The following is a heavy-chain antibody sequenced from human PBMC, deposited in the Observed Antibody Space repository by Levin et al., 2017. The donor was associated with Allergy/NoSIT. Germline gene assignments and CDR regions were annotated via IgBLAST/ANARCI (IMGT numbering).Heavy chain of an antibody. CDR1: GFTFSSYA. D-gene: IGHD6-19*01. Sequence: PGGSLRLSFAASGFTFSSYAMSWVRQAPGKGLEWVSAISGSGGSTYYADSVKGRFTISRDNSKNTLYLQMNSLRAEDTAVYYCASLESPRLAVAGSGGWFDPWGQGTLVTVSS. CDR3: ASLESPRLAVAGSGGWFDP. CDR2: ISGSGGST. J-gene: IGHJ5*02. V-gene: IGHV3-23*01.